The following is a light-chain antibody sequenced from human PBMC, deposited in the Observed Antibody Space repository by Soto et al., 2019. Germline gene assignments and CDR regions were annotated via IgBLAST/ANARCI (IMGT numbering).Light chain of an antibody. CDR3: QQYMSSLT. CDR1: QSVDSTF. CDR2: GAS. Sequence: EIVLTQSPGSLSSSPGQRATLSCRASQSVDSTFFAWYQKKPGQAPRLLIYGASKRDTGVPDRFSGRGSGTEFTLTISSLEPEDLAVYYCQQYMSSLTFGQGTKVEI. J-gene: IGKJ1*01. V-gene: IGKV3-20*01.